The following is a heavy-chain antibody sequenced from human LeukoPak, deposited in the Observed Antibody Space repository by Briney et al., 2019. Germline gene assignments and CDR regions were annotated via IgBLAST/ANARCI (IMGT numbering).Heavy chain of an antibody. D-gene: IGHD3-22*01. Sequence: GGSLRLSCAASGFTFSRYWMHWVRQAPGKGLVWVSRINSDGSDTSYADSVKGRFTISRDNAKNTLYLQMNSLRAEDTAVYYCARASGTDSSGYVQIDYWGQGTLVTVSS. J-gene: IGHJ4*02. CDR2: INSDGSDT. CDR3: ARASGTDSSGYVQIDY. CDR1: GFTFSRYW. V-gene: IGHV3-74*01.